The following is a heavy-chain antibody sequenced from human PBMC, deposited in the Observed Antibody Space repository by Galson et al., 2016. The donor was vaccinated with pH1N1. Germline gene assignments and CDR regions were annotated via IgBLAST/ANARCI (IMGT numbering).Heavy chain of an antibody. CDR2: INHRGRT. CDR1: GGSLNGFY. V-gene: IGHV4-34*01. Sequence: LSLTCAVYGGSLNGFYWSWIRQPPGKGLEWIGEINHRGRTNYNPSLKSRVTMSLDMSRNQFSLKLNSVTAADTAVYYCARVGKWVQLRRGFFDYWGQGLLVTVSS. J-gene: IGHJ4*02. D-gene: IGHD5-18*01. CDR3: ARVGKWVQLRRGFFDY.